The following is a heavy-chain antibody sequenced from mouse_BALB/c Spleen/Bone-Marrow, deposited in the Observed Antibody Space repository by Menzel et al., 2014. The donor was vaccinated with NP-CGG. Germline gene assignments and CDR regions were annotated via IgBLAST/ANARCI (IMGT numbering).Heavy chain of an antibody. Sequence: EVQLQQSGAELVKPGASVKLSCTASGFNIKDTYMHWVKQRPEQGLEWIGRIDPANGNTKYDPKFQGKATITADTSSNTAYLQLSSLTSEDTAVYYCARRGYYGNYYYAMDYRGQGTSVPVSS. D-gene: IGHD2-1*01. CDR3: ARRGYYGNYYYAMDY. CDR1: GFNIKDTY. V-gene: IGHV14-3*02. J-gene: IGHJ4*01. CDR2: IDPANGNT.